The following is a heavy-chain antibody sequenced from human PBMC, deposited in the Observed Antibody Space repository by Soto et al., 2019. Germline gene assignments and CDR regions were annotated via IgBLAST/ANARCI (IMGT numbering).Heavy chain of an antibody. D-gene: IGHD5-18*01. CDR2: IYHSGST. CDR3: ARGAIQLPRGYYYGMDV. Sequence: PWETLSLTCAVSCGCICSSNWWSWVRQPPGKGLEWIGEIYHSGSTNYNPSLKSRVTISVDKSKNQFSLKLSSVTAADTAVYYCARGAIQLPRGYYYGMDVWGQGTTVTVSS. J-gene: IGHJ6*02. CDR1: CGCICSSNW. V-gene: IGHV4-4*02.